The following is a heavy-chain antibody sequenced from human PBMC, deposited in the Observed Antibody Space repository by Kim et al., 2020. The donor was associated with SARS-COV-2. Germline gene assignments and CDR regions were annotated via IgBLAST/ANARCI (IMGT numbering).Heavy chain of an antibody. D-gene: IGHD2-15*01. CDR1: GFTFSSYG. V-gene: IGHV3-33*06. CDR2: IWYDGSNK. J-gene: IGHJ2*01. Sequence: GGSLRLSCAASGFTFSSYGMHWVRQAPGKGLEWVAVIWYDGSNKYYADSVKGRFTISRDNSKNTLYLQMNSLRAEDTTVYYCAKGGAVLYWYFDLWGRGTLVTVSS. CDR3: AKGGAVLYWYFDL.